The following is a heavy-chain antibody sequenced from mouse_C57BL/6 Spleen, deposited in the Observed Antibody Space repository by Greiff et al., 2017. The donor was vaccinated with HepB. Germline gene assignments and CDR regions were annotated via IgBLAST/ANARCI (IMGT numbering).Heavy chain of an antibody. CDR2: INPYNGGT. D-gene: IGHD1-1*01. V-gene: IGHV1-19*01. CDR3: ARDNYGSSPPFDY. Sequence: EVQLQQSGPVLVKPGASAKMSCKASGYTFTDYYMNWVKQSHGKSLEWIGVINPYNGGTSYNQKFKGKATLTVDKSSSTAYMELHSLTSEDSAVYYCARDNYGSSPPFDYRGQGTTLTVSS. J-gene: IGHJ2*01. CDR1: GYTFTDYY.